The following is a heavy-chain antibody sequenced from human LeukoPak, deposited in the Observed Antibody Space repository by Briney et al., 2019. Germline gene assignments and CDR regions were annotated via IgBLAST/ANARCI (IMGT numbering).Heavy chain of an antibody. CDR3: ANVPGY. Sequence: PGKSLRLSCAASGFTFSVYSIHWVRQAPGKGLEWVAVISYDGSNKYYADSVKGRFTISRDNSKNTLYLQLNSLSAEDTAVYYCANVPGYWGQGTLVTVSS. V-gene: IGHV3-30-3*02. CDR1: GFTFSVYS. CDR2: ISYDGSNK. J-gene: IGHJ4*02. D-gene: IGHD6-6*01.